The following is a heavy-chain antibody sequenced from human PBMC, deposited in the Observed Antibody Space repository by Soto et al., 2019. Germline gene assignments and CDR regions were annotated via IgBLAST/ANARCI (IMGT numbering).Heavy chain of an antibody. J-gene: IGHJ4*02. D-gene: IGHD2-2*01. Sequence: EVQLLESGGGLVQPGGSLRLSCAASGFTFSSHAMSWVRQAPGKGLEWVSTMSGTSSNTYYADSAKGRFTISRDNSKSTLYLQMNSLRAEDTAVYYCATRIPAAKAFASWGQGALVTVSS. CDR1: GFTFSSHA. CDR2: MSGTSSNT. V-gene: IGHV3-23*01. CDR3: ATRIPAAKAFAS.